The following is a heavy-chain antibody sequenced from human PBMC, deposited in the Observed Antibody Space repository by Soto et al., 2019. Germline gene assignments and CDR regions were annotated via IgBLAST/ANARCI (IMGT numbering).Heavy chain of an antibody. Sequence: ASVKVSCKASGFSFTGYYIHWLRQAPGQGPEWMGWINAHSGGTEYAQKFQGRVTLTRDTSIATAYLTLTSLTSDDTALYYCAKDLTRQLAYWLDPWGQGTQVTVSS. CDR3: AKDLTRQLAYWLDP. D-gene: IGHD6-6*01. V-gene: IGHV1-2*02. J-gene: IGHJ5*02. CDR1: GFSFTGYY. CDR2: INAHSGGT.